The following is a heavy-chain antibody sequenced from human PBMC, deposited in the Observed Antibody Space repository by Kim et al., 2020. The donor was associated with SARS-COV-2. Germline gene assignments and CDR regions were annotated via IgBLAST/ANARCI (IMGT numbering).Heavy chain of an antibody. Sequence: GGSLRLSCAASGFTFGDYAMHWVRQAPGKGLEWVSGISWNSGSIGYADSVKGRFTISRDNAKNSLYLQMNSLRAEDTALYYCAKGPFLLGGGSIAAALGGMDVWGQGTTVTVSS. CDR3: AKGPFLLGGGSIAAALGGMDV. J-gene: IGHJ6*02. D-gene: IGHD6-13*01. CDR2: ISWNSGSI. CDR1: GFTFGDYA. V-gene: IGHV3-9*01.